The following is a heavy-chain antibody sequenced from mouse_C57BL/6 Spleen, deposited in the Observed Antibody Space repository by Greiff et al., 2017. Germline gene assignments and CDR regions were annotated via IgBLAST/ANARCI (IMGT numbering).Heavy chain of an antibody. CDR1: GYTFTSYW. D-gene: IGHD1-1*01. CDR2: INPSNGGT. Sequence: VKLQQSGTELVKPGASVKLSCKASGYTFTSYWMHWVKQRPGQGLEWIGNINPSNGGTNYNEKFKSKATLTVDKSSSTAYMQLSSLTSEDSAVYYCACYYCSSWYFDVWGTGTTVTVSS. V-gene: IGHV1-53*01. CDR3: ACYYCSSWYFDV. J-gene: IGHJ1*03.